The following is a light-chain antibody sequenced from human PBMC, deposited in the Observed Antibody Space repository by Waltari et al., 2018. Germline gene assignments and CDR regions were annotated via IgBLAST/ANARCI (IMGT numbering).Light chain of an antibody. V-gene: IGKV1-5*03. CDR1: QRISSW. CDR2: KAS. CDR3: QQYNSYSWWT. J-gene: IGKJ1*01. Sequence: DIQMTQSPSTLSASVGDRVTITCRASQRISSWLAWYQQKPGKAPKLLIYKASSLESGVPSRFSGSGSGTEFTLTISSLQPDDFATYYCQQYNSYSWWTFGQGTKVEIK.